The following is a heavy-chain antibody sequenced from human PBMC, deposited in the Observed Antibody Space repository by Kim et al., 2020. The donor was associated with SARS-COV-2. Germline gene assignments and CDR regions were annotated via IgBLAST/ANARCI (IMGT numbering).Heavy chain of an antibody. CDR1: GGTFSSYA. V-gene: IGHV1-69*13. CDR2: IIPIFGTA. J-gene: IGHJ5*02. CDR3: ARTGWSTMVRGPTNWFDP. Sequence: SVKVSCKASGGTFSSYAISWVRQAPGQGLEWMGGIIPIFGTANYAQKFQGRVTITADESTSTAYMELSSLRSEDTAVYYCARTGWSTMVRGPTNWFDPWAQGPVVT. D-gene: IGHD3-10*01.